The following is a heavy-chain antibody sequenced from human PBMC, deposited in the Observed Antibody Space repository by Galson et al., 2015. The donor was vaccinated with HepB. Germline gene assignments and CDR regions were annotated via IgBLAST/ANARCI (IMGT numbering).Heavy chain of an antibody. CDR1: GGSFSGYY. CDR3: ARGPRITMIVVVRGYFDY. CDR2: INHSGST. V-gene: IGHV4-34*01. J-gene: IGHJ4*02. Sequence: TLSLTCAVYGGSFSGYYWSWIRQPPGKGLEWIGEINHSGSTNYNPSLKSRVTISVDTSKNQFSLKLSSVTAADTAVYYCARGPRITMIVVVRGYFDYWGQGTLVTVSS. D-gene: IGHD3-22*01.